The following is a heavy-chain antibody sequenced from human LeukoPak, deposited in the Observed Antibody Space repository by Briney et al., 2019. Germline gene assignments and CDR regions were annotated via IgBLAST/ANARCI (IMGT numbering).Heavy chain of an antibody. CDR3: ARDLNGYYYYDY. CDR2: INPSGGST. J-gene: IGHJ4*02. Sequence: ASVKVSFKASGYTFTSYYMHWVRQAPGQGLEWMGIINPSGGSTSYAQKFQGRVTMTRDTSTSTVYMELSSLRSEDTAVYYCARDLNGYYYYDYWGQGTLVTVSS. CDR1: GYTFTSYY. D-gene: IGHD3-22*01. V-gene: IGHV1-46*01.